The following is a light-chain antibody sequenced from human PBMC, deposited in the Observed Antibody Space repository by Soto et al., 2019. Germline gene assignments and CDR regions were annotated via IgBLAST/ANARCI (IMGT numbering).Light chain of an antibody. Sequence: QTVVTHDPSFSVSPGGTVTLTCGLSSGSVSTSHFPNWYQQTPGQPPRTLIYGTKTRSSGVPDRFSGSILGIRAALTITGAQADDESDYYCVLYGGSGLWVFGGGTKLTVL. CDR2: GTK. CDR1: SGSVSTSHF. CDR3: VLYGGSGLWV. V-gene: IGLV8-61*01. J-gene: IGLJ3*02.